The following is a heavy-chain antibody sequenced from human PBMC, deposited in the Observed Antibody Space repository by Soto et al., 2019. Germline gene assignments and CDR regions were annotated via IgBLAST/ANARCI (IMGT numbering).Heavy chain of an antibody. CDR3: ARGQVDTRLFDY. D-gene: IGHD1-26*01. J-gene: IGHJ4*02. CDR2: IYPSDSDT. V-gene: IGHV5-51*01. CDR1: GYSFSSYW. Sequence: XXSLKISCKGSGYSFSSYWSVWVRQMSGEGLEWMGIIYPSDSDTRYSPSFQGQVTISADKSIYTAYLQWSSTKASDTAMYYCARGQVDTRLFDYWGQGTQVTVSS.